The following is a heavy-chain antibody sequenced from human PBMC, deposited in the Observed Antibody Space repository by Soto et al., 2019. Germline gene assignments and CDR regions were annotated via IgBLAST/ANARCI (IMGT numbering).Heavy chain of an antibody. J-gene: IGHJ2*01. CDR3: ARTKITYYYDSSGYLRHFDL. CDR1: GGSISSSSYY. V-gene: IGHV4-39*01. Sequence: PWGTLSLTCTVSGGSISSSSYYWGWIRQPPGKRLEWIGSIYYSGSTYYNPSLKSRVTISVDTSKNQFSLKLSSVTAADTAVYYCARTKITYYYDSSGYLRHFDLWGRGTLVTVSS. CDR2: IYYSGST. D-gene: IGHD3-22*01.